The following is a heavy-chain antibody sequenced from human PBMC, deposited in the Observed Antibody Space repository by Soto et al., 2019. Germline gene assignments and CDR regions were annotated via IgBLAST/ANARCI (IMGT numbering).Heavy chain of an antibody. D-gene: IGHD2-2*01. V-gene: IGHV1-8*01. CDR2: MNPNSGNT. CDR1: GYTFTSYD. J-gene: IGHJ6*03. CDR3: ARGGQLQSYLSSGYYYYYMDV. Sequence: EASVKVSCKASGYTFTSYDINWVRQATGQGLEWMGWMNPNSGNTGYAQKFQGRVTMTRNTSISTAYMELSSLRSEDTAAYYCARGGQLQSYLSSGYYYYYMDVWGKGTTVTVSS.